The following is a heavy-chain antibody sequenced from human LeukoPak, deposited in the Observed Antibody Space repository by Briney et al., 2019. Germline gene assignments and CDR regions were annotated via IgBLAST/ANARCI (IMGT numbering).Heavy chain of an antibody. CDR3: ARTYYDILTGYPQGDWFDP. CDR2: IYHSGST. J-gene: IGHJ5*02. CDR1: GGSISSGGYY. Sequence: SETLSLTCTVSGGSISSGGYYWSWIRQPPGKGLEWFGYIYHSGSTYYNPSLKSRVTISVDRSKNQFSLKLSSVTAADTAVYYCARTYYDILTGYPQGDWFDPWGQGTLVTVSS. D-gene: IGHD3-9*01. V-gene: IGHV4-30-2*01.